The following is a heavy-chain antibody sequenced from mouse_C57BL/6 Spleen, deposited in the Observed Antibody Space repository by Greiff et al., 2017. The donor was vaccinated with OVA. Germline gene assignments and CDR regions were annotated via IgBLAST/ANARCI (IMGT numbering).Heavy chain of an antibody. J-gene: IGHJ3*01. CDR1: GYSITSGYY. CDR2: ISYDGSN. V-gene: IGHV3-6*01. D-gene: IGHD2-4*01. Sequence: ESGPGLVKPSQSLSLTCSVTGYSITSGYYWNWIRQFPGNKLAWMGYISYDGSNNYNPSLKNRISITRDTSNNQFFLKLNSVTTEDTATYYCARDAFVYYDYDWFAYWGQGTLVTVSA. CDR3: ARDAFVYYDYDWFAY.